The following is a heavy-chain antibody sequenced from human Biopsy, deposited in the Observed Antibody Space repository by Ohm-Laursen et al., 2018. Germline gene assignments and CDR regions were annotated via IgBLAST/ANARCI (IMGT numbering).Heavy chain of an antibody. Sequence: SVKVSCKAYSYTFTDYNIHWMRQAPGQGLEWLGYINCKTGATNYAQKFQGTATMTRDTSISTAYLALGSLRSADTAIYYCARDPLNGHKHFDYWGQGSLVTVSS. J-gene: IGHJ4*02. V-gene: IGHV1-2*02. D-gene: IGHD2-8*01. CDR1: SYTFTDYN. CDR2: INCKTGAT. CDR3: ARDPLNGHKHFDY.